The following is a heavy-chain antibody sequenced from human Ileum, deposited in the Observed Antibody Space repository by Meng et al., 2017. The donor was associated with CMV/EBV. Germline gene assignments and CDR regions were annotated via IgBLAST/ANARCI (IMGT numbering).Heavy chain of an antibody. J-gene: IGHJ4*02. Sequence: LSGAASGFTFSSYAMGWVRQAPGKGLEWVSAISGSGGSTYYADSVKGRFTISRDNSKNTLYLQMNSLRAEDTAVYYCAKTVGATTIDYWGQGTLVTVSS. CDR1: GFTFSSYA. CDR3: AKTVGATTIDY. CDR2: ISGSGGST. D-gene: IGHD1-26*01. V-gene: IGHV3-23*01.